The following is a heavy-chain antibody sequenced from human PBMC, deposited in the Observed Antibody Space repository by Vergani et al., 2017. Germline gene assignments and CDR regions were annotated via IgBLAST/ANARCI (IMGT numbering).Heavy chain of an antibody. CDR2: IIPIFGTA. CDR1: GGTFSSYA. V-gene: IGHV1-69*01. CDR3: AREWAAYYYDSSGYRYNWFDP. Sequence: QLQLVQSGAEVKKPGSSVKVSCKASGGTFSSYAISWVRQAPGQGLEWMGGIIPIFGTANYAQKFQGRVTITADESTSTAYMELSSLRSEDTAVYYCAREWAAYYYDSSGYRYNWFDPWGQGTLVTVSS. D-gene: IGHD3-22*01. J-gene: IGHJ5*02.